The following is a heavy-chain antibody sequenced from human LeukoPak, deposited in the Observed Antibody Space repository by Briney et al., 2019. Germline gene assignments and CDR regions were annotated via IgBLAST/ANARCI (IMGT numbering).Heavy chain of an antibody. J-gene: IGHJ2*01. V-gene: IGHV3-64*01. Sequence: GGSLRLSCAASGFTFSTYAMHWVRQAPGKGLEYVSGISTNGGSTYYANSVKGRFTISRDNSKNTLYLQMGSLRAEDMAVYYCARDGGQLGYWYFDLWGRGTLVTVSS. CDR3: ARDGGQLGYWYFDL. CDR1: GFTFSTYA. D-gene: IGHD6-13*01. CDR2: ISTNGGST.